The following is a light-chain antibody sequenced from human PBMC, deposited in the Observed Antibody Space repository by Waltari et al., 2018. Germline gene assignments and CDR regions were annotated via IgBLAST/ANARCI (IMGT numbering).Light chain of an antibody. J-gene: IGKJ2*01. CDR3: QQSYSTPPYT. CDR2: AAS. CDR1: QSISTY. V-gene: IGKV1-39*01. Sequence: DIQMTQSPSSLSASVGDRVTITCRASQSISTYLNWYQQKPGKAPKLLIYAASNLQIGVPSRFSGSGSGTDFTLTISSLQPEDFATYYCQQSYSTPPYTFGQGTKLEI.